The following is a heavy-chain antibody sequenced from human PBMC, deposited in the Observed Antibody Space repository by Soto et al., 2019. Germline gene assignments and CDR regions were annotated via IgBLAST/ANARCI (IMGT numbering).Heavy chain of an antibody. CDR2: INAGNGNT. CDR3: ARDSSAAMDYYYYGMDV. Sequence: ASVKVSCKASGYSFTIYAMHWVRQAPGQRLEWMGWINAGNGNTKYSQKFQGRVTITRDTSASTAYMELSSLRSEDTAVYYCARDSSAAMDYYYYGMDVWGQGTTVTVSS. D-gene: IGHD2-2*01. CDR1: GYSFTIYA. V-gene: IGHV1-3*01. J-gene: IGHJ6*02.